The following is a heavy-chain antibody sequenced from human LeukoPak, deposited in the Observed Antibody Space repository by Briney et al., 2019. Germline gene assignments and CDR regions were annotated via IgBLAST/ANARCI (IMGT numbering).Heavy chain of an antibody. CDR2: IYYSGST. CDR1: GGSISSGGYY. J-gene: IGHJ6*02. CDR3: ARSGTPEIVATKYYYYGMDV. D-gene: IGHD5-12*01. Sequence: SETLSLTCTVSGGSISSGGYYWSWIRQHPGKGLEWIGYIYYSGSTYYNPSLKSRVTISVDTSKNQFSLKLSSVTAADTAVYYCARSGTPEIVATKYYYYGMDVWGQGTTVTVSS. V-gene: IGHV4-31*03.